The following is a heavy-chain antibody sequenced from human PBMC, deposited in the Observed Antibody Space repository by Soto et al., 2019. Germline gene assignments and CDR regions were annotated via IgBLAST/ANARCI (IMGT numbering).Heavy chain of an antibody. D-gene: IGHD2-2*01. J-gene: IGHJ6*02. CDR1: GFTFSSYG. Sequence: HPGGSLRLSCAASGFTFSSYGMHWVRQAPGKGLEWVAVIWYDGSNKYYADSVKGRFTISRDNSKNTLYLQMNSLRAEDTAVYYCARDSKVLVPGPYYYYGMDVWGQGTTVTVSS. V-gene: IGHV3-33*01. CDR3: ARDSKVLVPGPYYYYGMDV. CDR2: IWYDGSNK.